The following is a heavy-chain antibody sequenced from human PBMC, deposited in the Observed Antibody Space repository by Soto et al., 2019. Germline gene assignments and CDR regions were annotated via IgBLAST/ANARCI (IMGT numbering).Heavy chain of an antibody. CDR3: ARADRFGVSISSLDL. D-gene: IGHD2-8*01. CDR2: VYSTGST. Sequence: PSETLSLTCTVSGGSIKNYFWSWIRKSQGKGLEWMGYVYSTGSTHYNPSLKSRLTMSVDTSKSHFSLRLTSVTTADTATYYCARADRFGVSISSLDLWGQGILVTVSS. J-gene: IGHJ4*02. CDR1: GGSIKNYF. V-gene: IGHV4-59*01.